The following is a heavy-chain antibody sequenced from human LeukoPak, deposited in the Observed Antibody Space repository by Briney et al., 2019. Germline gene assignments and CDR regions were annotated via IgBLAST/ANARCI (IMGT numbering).Heavy chain of an antibody. J-gene: IGHJ4*02. D-gene: IGHD6-19*01. V-gene: IGHV4-59*01. CDR3: ARDSGSGWPFDS. CDR1: GDSISSYY. Sequence: PSETLSLTCTVSGDSISSYYWNWIRQPPGKGLEWIGYIYYSGSTNYNPSLKSRVTILVDTSKNQFSLKLSSVTAADTAVYYCARDSGSGWPFDSWGQGTLVTVSS. CDR2: IYYSGST.